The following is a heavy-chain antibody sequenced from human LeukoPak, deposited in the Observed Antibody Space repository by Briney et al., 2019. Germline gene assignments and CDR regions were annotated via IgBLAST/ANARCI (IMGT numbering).Heavy chain of an antibody. CDR3: ARERSYYDSSGYSFFDY. CDR1: GGSISSYY. Sequence: SETLSLTCTVSGGSISSYYWSWIRQPPGKGLEWIGYIYYSGSTYYNPSLKSRVTISVDTSKNQFSLKLSSVTAADTAVYYCARERSYYDSSGYSFFDYWGQGTLVTVSS. V-gene: IGHV4-59*06. CDR2: IYYSGST. D-gene: IGHD3-22*01. J-gene: IGHJ4*02.